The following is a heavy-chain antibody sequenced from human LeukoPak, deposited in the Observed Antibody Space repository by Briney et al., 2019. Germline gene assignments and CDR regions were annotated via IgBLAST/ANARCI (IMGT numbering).Heavy chain of an antibody. CDR2: IIPIFGTA. D-gene: IGHD3-10*01. CDR1: GGTFSSYA. Sequence: SVKVSCKASGGTFSSYAISWVRQAPGQGLEWMGGIIPIFGTANYAQKFQGRVTITADKSTSTAYMELSSLRSEDTAVYYCAGGGEFGELLGYFDYWGQGTLVTVSS. V-gene: IGHV1-69*06. CDR3: AGGGEFGELLGYFDY. J-gene: IGHJ4*02.